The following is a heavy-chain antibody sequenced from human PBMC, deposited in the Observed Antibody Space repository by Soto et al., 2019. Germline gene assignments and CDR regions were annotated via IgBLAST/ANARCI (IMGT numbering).Heavy chain of an antibody. D-gene: IGHD3-3*01. CDR2: IKSKTDGGTT. Sequence: PGGSLRLSCAASGFTFSNAWMNWVRQAPGKGLEWFGRIKSKTDGGTTDYAAPVKGRFTISRDDSKNTLYLQMSSLRSEDTAVYYCASSQPRFGVVIKTRQLDYWGQGTLVTVSS. CDR1: GFTFSNAW. V-gene: IGHV3-15*07. J-gene: IGHJ4*02. CDR3: ASSQPRFGVVIKTRQLDY.